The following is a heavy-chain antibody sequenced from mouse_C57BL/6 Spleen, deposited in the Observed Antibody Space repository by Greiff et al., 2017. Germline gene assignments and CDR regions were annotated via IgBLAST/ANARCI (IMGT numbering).Heavy chain of an antibody. CDR2: IDPSASYT. CDR3: ARGRITTSPLVFDV. Sequence: VQLQQSGAELVKPGASVKLSCKASGYTFTSYWMPWVKQRPGQGLEWIGEIDPSASYTNYNQKFKGKATLTVDTSSSTAYMQLSSLTSEDSAVYYCARGRITTSPLVFDVWGTGTTVTGSS. J-gene: IGHJ1*03. D-gene: IGHD1-1*01. CDR1: GYTFTSYW. V-gene: IGHV1-50*01.